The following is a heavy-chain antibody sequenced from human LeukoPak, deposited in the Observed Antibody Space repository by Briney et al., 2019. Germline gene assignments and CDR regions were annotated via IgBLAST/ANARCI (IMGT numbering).Heavy chain of an antibody. CDR2: INRSGST. Sequence: PSETLSLTCAVYGGSLSYYYWSWIRQPPEKGLEWIGVINRSGSTNYNPSLKSRVSISVDTSKNQFSLKLSSVTAADTAVYYCARGGFYCGDDCYVDYWGQGTLVTVSS. J-gene: IGHJ4*02. CDR3: ARGGFYCGDDCYVDY. D-gene: IGHD2-21*02. CDR1: GGSLSYYY. V-gene: IGHV4-34*01.